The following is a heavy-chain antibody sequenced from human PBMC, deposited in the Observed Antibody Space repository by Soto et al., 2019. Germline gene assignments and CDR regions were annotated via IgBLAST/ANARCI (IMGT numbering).Heavy chain of an antibody. V-gene: IGHV1-8*01. CDR2: MNPNSGNT. Sequence: SVKVSCKSSGYTFTSYDINWVRQATGQGLEWMGWMNPNSGNTGYAQKFQGRVTMTRNTSISTAYMELSSLRSEDTAVYYCARGKERWLCDYYGMDVWGQGTTVTVSS. D-gene: IGHD6-19*01. CDR1: GYTFTSYD. J-gene: IGHJ6*02. CDR3: ARGKERWLCDYYGMDV.